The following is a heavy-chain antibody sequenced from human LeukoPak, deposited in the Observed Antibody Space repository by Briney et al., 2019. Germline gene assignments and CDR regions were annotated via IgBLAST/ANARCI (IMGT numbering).Heavy chain of an antibody. J-gene: IGHJ4*02. D-gene: IGHD3-9*01. CDR1: GFTFDDYA. V-gene: IGHV3-9*01. CDR2: ISWNSGSI. Sequence: GRSLRLSCAASGFTFDDYAMHWVRQAPGKGLEWVSGISWNSGSIGYADSVKGRFTISRDNAKNSLYLQMNSLRAEDTALYYCAKDMYYDILTGPNDYWGQGTLVTVSS. CDR3: AKDMYYDILTGPNDY.